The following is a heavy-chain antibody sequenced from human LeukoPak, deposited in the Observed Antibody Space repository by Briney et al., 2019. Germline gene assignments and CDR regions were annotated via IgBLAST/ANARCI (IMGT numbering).Heavy chain of an antibody. CDR1: GFTFSSYW. D-gene: IGHD3-22*01. CDR2: IKQDGSEK. V-gene: IGHV3-7*01. Sequence: GGSLRLSCAASGFTFSSYWMSWVRQAPGKGLEWVANIKQDGSEKYYVDSVKGRFTISRDNAKNSLYLQMNSLRAEDTAVYYCARDRGLYYYYSSGRNRALDYWGQGTLVTVSS. CDR3: ARDRGLYYYYSSGRNRALDY. J-gene: IGHJ4*02.